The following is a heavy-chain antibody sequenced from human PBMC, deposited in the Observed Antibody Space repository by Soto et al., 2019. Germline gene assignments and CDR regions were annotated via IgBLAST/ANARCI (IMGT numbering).Heavy chain of an antibody. CDR2: IDSSGEK. D-gene: IGHD2-21*01. CDR1: GLSITDSEMG. Sequence: QVTLKESGPVLVNPTETLTLRCTVSGLSITDSEMGVSWIRQPPGQPLEWLAHIDSSGEKSYRTFLKSKLAIPEDTSRSQLVPKMTNMDPADTATSSCERSHMAVAVSSWFDPWGPGIPVTVSS. J-gene: IGHJ5*02. CDR3: ERSHMAVAVSSWFDP. V-gene: IGHV2-26*01.